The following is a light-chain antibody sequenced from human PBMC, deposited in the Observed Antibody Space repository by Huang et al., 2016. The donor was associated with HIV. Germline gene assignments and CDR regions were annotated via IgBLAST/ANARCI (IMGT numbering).Light chain of an antibody. CDR2: GAS. CDR1: QSISSSY. J-gene: IGKJ3*01. V-gene: IGKV3-20*01. CDR3: QQYGNSLFT. Sequence: EIVLTQSPGPLSLSPGERATLSCRASQSISSSYLAWYQQKPGQAPRLLIYGASGRATGVPDRFSGSGSGTDVILTISRLEPEDFAVYYCQQYGNSLFTFGPGTKVDIK.